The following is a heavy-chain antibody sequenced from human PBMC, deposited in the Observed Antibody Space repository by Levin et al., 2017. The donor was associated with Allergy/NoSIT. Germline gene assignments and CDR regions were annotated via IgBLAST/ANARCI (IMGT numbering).Heavy chain of an antibody. CDR1: GGSISSDSYY. J-gene: IGHJ4*02. Sequence: PSETLSLNCTVSGGSISSDSYYWDWIRQPPGTGLEWIGSIHYSGSTDYNPSLKNRITIFADTSKKQFSLKLRSVTATDTATYYCARSYFDILSGYYFDFWGQGTLVTVST. CDR3: ARSYFDILSGYYFDF. V-gene: IGHV4-39*01. CDR2: IHYSGST. D-gene: IGHD3-9*01.